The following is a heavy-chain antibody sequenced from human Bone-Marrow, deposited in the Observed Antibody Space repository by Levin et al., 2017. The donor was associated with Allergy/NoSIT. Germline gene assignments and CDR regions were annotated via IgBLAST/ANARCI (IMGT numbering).Heavy chain of an antibody. J-gene: IGHJ4*02. CDR1: GDLISNDDYY. V-gene: IGHV4-30-4*01. D-gene: IGHD6-13*01. CDR3: AREWVYSRSRLDY. Sequence: SETLSLTCSVSGDLISNDDYYWSWFRQSPGTGLEWIGYIHSNGNTYYNTSLKTRVTITLDTSRNSFSLGLTSVTAADTALYYCAREWVYSRSRLDYWGQGILLTVSS. CDR2: IHSNGNT.